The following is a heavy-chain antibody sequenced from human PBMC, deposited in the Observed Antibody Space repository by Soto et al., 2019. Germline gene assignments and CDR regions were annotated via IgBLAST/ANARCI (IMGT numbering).Heavy chain of an antibody. J-gene: IGHJ5*01. Sequence: XSVKVSCXSSGSTFTNYYIHWVRQAPGQGLEWMGMLNPSGGSTSYAQKFQGRVTMTRDTSTSTVYMELSSLRSEDAAIYYCARNWYSVRYPTYKWFDSWGQGTLVTVSS. D-gene: IGHD1-26*01. CDR3: ARNWYSVRYPTYKWFDS. CDR2: LNPSGGST. V-gene: IGHV1-46*01. CDR1: GSTFTNYY.